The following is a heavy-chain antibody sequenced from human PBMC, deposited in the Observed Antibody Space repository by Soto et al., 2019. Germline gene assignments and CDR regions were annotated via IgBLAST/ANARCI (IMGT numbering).Heavy chain of an antibody. CDR1: GESFSGYI. CDR3: ARGLITGSHYSGGWYYFDS. V-gene: IGHV4-34*01. Sequence: QVQLQQSGAGLLKPSETLSLTCAVYGESFSGYIWTWIRQTPGKGLQWIGQINHSGSASYNPSLKSRAPISVHTSTSQFSLELSSVTAAATAVYYCARGLITGSHYSGGWYYFDSWGQGTQVTVSS. CDR2: INHSGSA. D-gene: IGHD6-19*01. J-gene: IGHJ4*02.